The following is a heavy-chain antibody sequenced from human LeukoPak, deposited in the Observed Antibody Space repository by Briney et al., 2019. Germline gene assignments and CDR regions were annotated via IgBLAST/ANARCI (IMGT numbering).Heavy chain of an antibody. CDR2: INPNSGGT. CDR1: GYTFTGYY. J-gene: IGHJ3*02. V-gene: IGHV1-2*04. Sequence: ASVKVSCKASGYTFTGYYMHWVRQAPGQGLEWMGCINPNSGGTNYAQKFQGWVTMTTDTSTSTAYMELRSLRSDDTAVYYCARAESMVIAISAFDIWGQGTMVTVSS. CDR3: ARAESMVIAISAFDI. D-gene: IGHD2-21*01.